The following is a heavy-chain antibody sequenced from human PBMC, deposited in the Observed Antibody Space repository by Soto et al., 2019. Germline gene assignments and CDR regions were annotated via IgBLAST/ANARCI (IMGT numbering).Heavy chain of an antibody. CDR2: IYPGTSDA. D-gene: IGHD4-17*01. V-gene: IGHV5-51*01. Sequence: GESLKISCQASGYNFATYWIAWVRQMPGKGLEYMGIIYPGTSDARYSPSFQGQVTFPADKSISTAYLHWSSLKDSDTAMYYCARHGFYGDYASNYFDPWGQGTLVTVSS. CDR1: GYNFATYW. J-gene: IGHJ5*02. CDR3: ARHGFYGDYASNYFDP.